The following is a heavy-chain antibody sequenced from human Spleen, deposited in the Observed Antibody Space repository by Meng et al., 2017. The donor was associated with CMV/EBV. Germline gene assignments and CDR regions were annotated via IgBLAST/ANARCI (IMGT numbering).Heavy chain of an antibody. CDR2: IRYDGSNK. D-gene: IGHD6-6*01. V-gene: IGHV3-30*02. J-gene: IGHJ4*02. Sequence: GGSLRLSCAASGFTFSSYGMHWVRQAPGKGLEWVAFIRYDGSNKYYADSVKGRFTISRDNSKNTLYLQMSRLRADDTAVYYCARDGANIGARRDLDHWGQGTLVTVSS. CDR3: ARDGANIGARRDLDH. CDR1: GFTFSSYG.